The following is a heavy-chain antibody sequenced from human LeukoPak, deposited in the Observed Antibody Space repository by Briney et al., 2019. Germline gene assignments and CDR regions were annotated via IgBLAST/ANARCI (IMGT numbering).Heavy chain of an antibody. CDR2: IAYDGSRA. Sequence: GGSLRLSCAGSGSTFGGYGMHWFRQTPGKGLEWVAVIAYDGSRAFYADSVKGRFTISRDNSKNTMSVQMDDLRAEDTAVYYCTRYNNDHFDYWGQGTLVTVSS. CDR3: TRYNNDHFDY. J-gene: IGHJ4*02. CDR1: GSTFGGYG. D-gene: IGHD1-14*01. V-gene: IGHV3-33*01.